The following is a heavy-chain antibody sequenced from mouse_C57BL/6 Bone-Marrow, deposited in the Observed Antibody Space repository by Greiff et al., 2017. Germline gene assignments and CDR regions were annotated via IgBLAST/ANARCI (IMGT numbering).Heavy chain of an antibody. D-gene: IGHD2-4*01. CDR1: GYTFTSYT. CDR2: INPSSGYT. V-gene: IGHV1-4*01. J-gene: IGHJ3*01. Sequence: QVQLKQSGAELARPGASVKMSCKASGYTFTSYTMHWVKQRPGQGLEWIGYINPSSGYTKYNQKFKDKATLTADKSSSTAYMQLSSLTSEDSAVYYCARFRTYYDYDGFAYWGQGTLVTVSA. CDR3: ARFRTYYDYDGFAY.